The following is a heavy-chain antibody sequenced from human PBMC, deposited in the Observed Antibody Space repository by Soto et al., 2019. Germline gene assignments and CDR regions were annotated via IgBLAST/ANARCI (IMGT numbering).Heavy chain of an antibody. Sequence: QVQLVQSGAEVKKHGSSVKVSCKASGDTISSYTISWVRQAPGQGLERMGRIIPILDIANYAQKFQGRVTITADKSTSTAYMELSSLRSEDTALYYCAAGGHGAFDIWGQGTMVTVSS. D-gene: IGHD1-26*01. CDR3: AAGGHGAFDI. CDR1: GDTISSYT. V-gene: IGHV1-69*02. J-gene: IGHJ3*02. CDR2: IIPILDIA.